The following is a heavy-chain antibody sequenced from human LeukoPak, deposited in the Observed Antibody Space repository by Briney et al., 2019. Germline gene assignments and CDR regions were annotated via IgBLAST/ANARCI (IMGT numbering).Heavy chain of an antibody. CDR1: GLTFSTYW. CDR2: INTDGSDT. J-gene: IGHJ4*02. CDR3: ARDSPSGGYPWD. Sequence: GGSLRLSCAASGLTFSTYWLHWVRHAPGKGLVWVSRINTDGSDTAYADCVKGRFTISRDNAKNTLFLQMNSLRAEDTAVYYCARDSPSGGYPWDWGQGTLVIVSS. D-gene: IGHD1-26*01. V-gene: IGHV3-74*01.